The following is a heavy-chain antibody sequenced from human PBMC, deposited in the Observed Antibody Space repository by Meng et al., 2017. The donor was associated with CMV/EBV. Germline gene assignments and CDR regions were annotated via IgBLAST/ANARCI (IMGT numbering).Heavy chain of an antibody. CDR3: ARQRGGYYSPLDY. J-gene: IGHJ4*02. CDR2: IYYSGST. D-gene: IGHD3-22*01. Sequence: SETLSLTCTVSGGSISSSSYYWGWIRQPPGKGLEWIGSIYYSGSTYYNPSLKSRVTISVDTSKNQFSLKLSSVTAADTAVYYCARQRGGYYSPLDYWGQGTLVTVSS. V-gene: IGHV4-39*01. CDR1: GGSISSSSYY.